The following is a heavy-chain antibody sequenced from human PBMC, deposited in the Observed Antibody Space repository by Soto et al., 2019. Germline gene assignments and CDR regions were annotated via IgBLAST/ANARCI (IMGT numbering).Heavy chain of an antibody. V-gene: IGHV1-18*01. J-gene: IGHJ3*02. CDR2: ISAYNGNT. CDR1: GYTFTTYG. D-gene: IGHD6-19*01. Sequence: ASVTVSCKASGYTFTTYGIGWVRQAPGQGLEWMGWISAYNGNTNYAQKLQGRVTMTTDTSTSTAYMELRSLRSDDTAVYYCARDPEAVAAFDIWGQGTMVTVSS. CDR3: ARDPEAVAAFDI.